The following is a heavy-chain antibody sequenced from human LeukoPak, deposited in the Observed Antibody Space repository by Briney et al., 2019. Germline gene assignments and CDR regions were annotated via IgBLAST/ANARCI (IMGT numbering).Heavy chain of an antibody. V-gene: IGHV1-18*01. CDR3: ARDQSSYYYDSGGLGDI. J-gene: IGHJ3*02. D-gene: IGHD3-22*01. CDR1: GYTFTSYG. CDR2: ISAYNGNT. Sequence: ASVKVSCKASGYTFTSYGISWVRQAPGQGLEWMGWISAYNGNTNYAQKLQGRVTMTTDTSTSTAYMELRSLRSDDTAVYYCARDQSSYYYDSGGLGDIWGQGTMVTVSS.